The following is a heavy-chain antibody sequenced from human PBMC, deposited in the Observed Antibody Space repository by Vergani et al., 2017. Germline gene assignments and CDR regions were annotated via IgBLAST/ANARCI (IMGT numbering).Heavy chain of an antibody. CDR3: ARPLTTVTRGYYYYYGMDV. Sequence: QVQLVQSGAEVKKPGASVKVSCKASGSTFTSYAMHWVRQAPGQRLEWMGWINAGNGNTKYSQKFQGRVTITRDTSASTAYMELSSLRSEDTAVYYCARPLTTVTRGYYYYYGMDVWGQGTTVTVSS. J-gene: IGHJ6*02. CDR1: GSTFTSYA. D-gene: IGHD4-11*01. CDR2: INAGNGNT. V-gene: IGHV1-3*01.